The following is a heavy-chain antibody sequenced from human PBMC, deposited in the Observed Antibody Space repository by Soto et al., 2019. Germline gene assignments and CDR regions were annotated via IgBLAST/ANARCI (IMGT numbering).Heavy chain of an antibody. CDR3: ARDAAYYYDSSGSKFAAFDI. V-gene: IGHV4-4*02. CDR1: GGSISSSNW. Sequence: QVQLQESGPGLVKPSGTLSLTCAVSGGSISSSNWWRWVRPPPGKGLEWSGEIYHSGSTNYNPSLNSRVNISVDKSKNQFSLKLSSVTAADTAVYYCARDAAYYYDSSGSKFAAFDIWGQGTMVTVSS. J-gene: IGHJ3*02. D-gene: IGHD3-22*01. CDR2: IYHSGST.